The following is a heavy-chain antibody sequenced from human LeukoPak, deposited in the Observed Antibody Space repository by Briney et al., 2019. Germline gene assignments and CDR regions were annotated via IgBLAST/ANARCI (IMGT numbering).Heavy chain of an antibody. CDR3: ARGKSPAMFTPVDY. J-gene: IGHJ4*02. V-gene: IGHV3-30*03. D-gene: IGHD5-18*01. CDR2: ISDDGRSK. CDR1: GFSFISYG. Sequence: QPGGSLRLSCAASGFSFISYGMHWVRQAPGKGLEWVGVISDDGRSKDYADSVKGRFTISRDNSKDTLYLQMNSLRDEDTAVYYCARGKSPAMFTPVDYWGQGSLVTVSP.